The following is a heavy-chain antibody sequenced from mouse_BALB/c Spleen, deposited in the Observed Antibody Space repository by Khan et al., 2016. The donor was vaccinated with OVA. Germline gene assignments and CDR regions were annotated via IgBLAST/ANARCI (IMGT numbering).Heavy chain of an antibody. CDR1: GYSITSDYA. J-gene: IGHJ2*01. CDR3: ARSIMAN. Sequence: EVQLQEPGPGLVKPSQSLSLSCTVTGYSITSDYAWHWIRQFPGNKLEWMGYISYSGSTSYNPSLKSRISITRDTSKNQFFLQLNSVTTEDTATYYCARSIMANWGQGTTLTVSS. CDR2: ISYSGST. V-gene: IGHV3-2*02.